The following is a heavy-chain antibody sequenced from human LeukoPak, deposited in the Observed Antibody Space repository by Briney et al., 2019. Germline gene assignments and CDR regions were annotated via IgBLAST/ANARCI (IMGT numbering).Heavy chain of an antibody. J-gene: IGHJ6*02. V-gene: IGHV3-30*18. CDR3: AKGIRYCSSTSCYYVHYYYGMDV. Sequence: GGSLRLSCAASGFTFTSYGLHWVRQAPGKGLEWLAVISYDGINKYYADSVKGRFTISRDNSKNMLYLQMNSLRVEDTAVYYCAKGIRYCSSTSCYYVHYYYGMDVWGQGTTVTVSS. CDR1: GFTFTSYG. D-gene: IGHD2-2*01. CDR2: ISYDGINK.